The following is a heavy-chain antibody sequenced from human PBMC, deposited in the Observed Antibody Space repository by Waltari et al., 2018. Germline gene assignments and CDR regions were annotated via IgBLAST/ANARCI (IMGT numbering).Heavy chain of an antibody. V-gene: IGHV4-39*07. CDR1: GGSISSSSYS. Sequence: QLQLQESGPGLVKPSETLSLTCTVSGGSISSSSYSWGWIRQPPGKGLEWIGSIYYSGSTYYNPSLKSRVTISVDTSKNQFSLKLSSVTAADTAVYYCARGYRSGIAVAGTTWFDPWGQGTLVTVSS. CDR2: IYYSGST. D-gene: IGHD6-19*01. J-gene: IGHJ5*02. CDR3: ARGYRSGIAVAGTTWFDP.